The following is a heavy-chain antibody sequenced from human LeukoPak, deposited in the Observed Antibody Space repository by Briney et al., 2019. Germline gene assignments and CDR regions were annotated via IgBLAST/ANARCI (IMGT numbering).Heavy chain of an antibody. CDR1: GFTFSTYS. D-gene: IGHD4-17*01. CDR3: AGINDYGDPTGAFDI. J-gene: IGHJ3*02. Sequence: PGGSLRLSCAASGFTFSTYSMNWVRQAPGKGLEWVSSISSSSSYIHYADSVKGRFTISRDNAKNSLFLQMNSLRADDTAVYYCAGINDYGDPTGAFDIWGQGTMVTVSS. V-gene: IGHV3-21*01. CDR2: ISSSSSYI.